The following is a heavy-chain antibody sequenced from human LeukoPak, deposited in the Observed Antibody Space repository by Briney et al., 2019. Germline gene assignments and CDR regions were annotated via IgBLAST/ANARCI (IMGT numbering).Heavy chain of an antibody. CDR2: IIPIFGTA. V-gene: IGHV1-69*06. CDR3: ARALTDSSSSYNWFDP. CDR1: GYTFTGYY. Sequence: GASVKVSCKASGYTFTGYYMHWVRQAPGQGLEWMGGIIPIFGTANYAQKFQGRVTITADKSTSTAYMELSSLRSEDTAVYYCARALTDSSSSYNWFDPWGQGTLVTVSS. J-gene: IGHJ5*02. D-gene: IGHD6-6*01.